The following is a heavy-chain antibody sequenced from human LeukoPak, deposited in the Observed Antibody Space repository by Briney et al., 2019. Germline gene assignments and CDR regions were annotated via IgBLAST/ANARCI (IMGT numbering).Heavy chain of an antibody. CDR3: ARELLPTYFDY. CDR2: INHSGST. V-gene: IGHV4-34*01. D-gene: IGHD4-23*01. Sequence: PSETLSLTCAVYGGSFGGYYWSWICQPPGKGLEWIGEINHSGSTNYNSSLKSRVTISVDTSKNQFSLKLSSVTAADTAVYYCARELLPTYFDYWGQGTLVTVPS. CDR1: GGSFGGYY. J-gene: IGHJ4*02.